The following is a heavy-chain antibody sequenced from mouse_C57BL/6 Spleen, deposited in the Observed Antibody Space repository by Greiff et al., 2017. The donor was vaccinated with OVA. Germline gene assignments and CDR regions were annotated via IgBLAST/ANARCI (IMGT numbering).Heavy chain of an antibody. D-gene: IGHD1-1*01. CDR2: INPGSGGT. J-gene: IGHJ2*01. CDR1: GYAFTNYL. Sequence: QVQLQQSGAELVRPGTSVKVSCKASGYAFTNYLIEWVKQRPGQGLEWIGVINPGSGGTNYNEKFKGKATLTADKSSSTAYMQLSSLTSEDSAVYFCAGGYYGSSFDYWGQGTTLTVSS. CDR3: AGGYYGSSFDY. V-gene: IGHV1-54*01.